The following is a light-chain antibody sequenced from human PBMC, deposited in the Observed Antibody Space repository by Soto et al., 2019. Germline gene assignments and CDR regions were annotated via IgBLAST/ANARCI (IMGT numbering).Light chain of an antibody. CDR2: GSS. CDR1: QSVSNNY. V-gene: IGKV3-20*01. Sequence: EVVLTQSPGTLSLSPGERATLSSRASQSVSNNYLTGYQQRPAQAPGPLIFGSSDRATDIPERFCGSGSGTSFTPTIGKQEPKVFAMYYCQQYVSSPPYTFGLGPKLEIK. J-gene: IGKJ2*01. CDR3: QQYVSSPPYT.